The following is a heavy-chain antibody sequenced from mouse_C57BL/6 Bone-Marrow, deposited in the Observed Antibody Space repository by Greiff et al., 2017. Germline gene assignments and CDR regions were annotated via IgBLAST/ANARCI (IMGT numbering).Heavy chain of an antibody. CDR2: LSDGGSYT. D-gene: IGHD1-1*01. CDR3: ARGVVAPGWYFDV. J-gene: IGHJ1*03. CDR1: GFTFSSYA. V-gene: IGHV5-4*03. Sequence: EVMLVESGGGLVKPGGSLKLSCAASGFTFSSYAMSWVRQTPEKRLEWVATLSDGGSYTYYPDNVKGRFTISRDNAKNNLYLQMSHLKSEDTAMYYCARGVVAPGWYFDVWGTGTTVTVSS.